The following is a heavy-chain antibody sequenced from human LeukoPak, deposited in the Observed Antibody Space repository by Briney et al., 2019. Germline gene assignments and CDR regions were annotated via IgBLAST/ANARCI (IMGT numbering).Heavy chain of an antibody. CDR1: GFTFSSYW. Sequence: GGSLRLSCAASGFTFSSYWMSWVRQAPGKGLEWVANIKQDGSDKYYVDSVKGRFTISRDNAKNSLYLQINSMRDEDTAVYYCARDCSGGSCYSILAGDFDIWGQGTMVTVSS. CDR2: IKQDGSDK. D-gene: IGHD2-15*01. CDR3: ARDCSGGSCYSILAGDFDI. J-gene: IGHJ3*02. V-gene: IGHV3-7*01.